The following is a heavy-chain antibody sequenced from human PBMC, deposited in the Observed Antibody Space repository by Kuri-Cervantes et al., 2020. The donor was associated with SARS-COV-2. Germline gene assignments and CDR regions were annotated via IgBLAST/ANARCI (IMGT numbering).Heavy chain of an antibody. CDR3: VVGFFSSRKWDY. Sequence: ASVKVSCKAFGYSFSDHYMYWVRQAPGQGLVWMGIINPSGSGTRYPQSFQGRVSMTRDTSTSTVYMELSSLTSEDTAVYYCVVGFFSSRKWDYWGQGTLVTVSS. J-gene: IGHJ4*02. CDR2: INPSGSGT. D-gene: IGHD2-15*01. CDR1: GYSFSDHY. V-gene: IGHV1-46*01.